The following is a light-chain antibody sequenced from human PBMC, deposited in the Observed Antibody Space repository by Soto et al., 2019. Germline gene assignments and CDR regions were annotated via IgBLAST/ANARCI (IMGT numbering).Light chain of an antibody. CDR3: QQYSDWPSIT. CDR1: QSVSSY. J-gene: IGKJ5*01. CDR2: GAS. V-gene: IGKV3-15*01. Sequence: EIVLTPAAAALSVSPGERATLSCMASQSVSSYLAWYQHKPGQAPRLIIYGASTRDTGVPARFSGSGSGTEFTLTISSLQSEDFAVYCCQQYSDWPSITFGQGTRLEIK.